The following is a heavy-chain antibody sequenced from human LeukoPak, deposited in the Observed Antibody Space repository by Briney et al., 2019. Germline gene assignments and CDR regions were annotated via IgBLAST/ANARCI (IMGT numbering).Heavy chain of an antibody. CDR3: ARDGSPRYCSGGSCYWFDP. CDR1: GFTFSSYS. Sequence: GVSLRLSCAASGFTFSSYSMNWVRQAPGKGLEWVSYISSSSSTIYYADSVKGRFTISRDNAKNSLYLQMNSLRAEDTAVYYCARDGSPRYCSGGSCYWFDPWGQGTLVTVSS. D-gene: IGHD2-15*01. J-gene: IGHJ5*02. CDR2: ISSSSSTI. V-gene: IGHV3-48*01.